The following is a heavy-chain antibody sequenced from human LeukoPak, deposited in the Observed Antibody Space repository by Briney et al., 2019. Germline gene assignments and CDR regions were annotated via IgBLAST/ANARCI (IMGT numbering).Heavy chain of an antibody. CDR3: ASTVAGPYYYYYGMDV. J-gene: IGHJ6*02. CDR2: HYRWST. Sequence: SGTLSLTLHVPGGFLHCYYRGWVPAAPGEGPGVVWFYHYRWSTNYNPSLKSRVTISVDTSKNQFSLKLSSVTAADTAVYYCASTVAGPYYYYYGMDVWGQGTTVTVSS. V-gene: IGHV4-59*08. CDR1: GGFLHCYY. D-gene: IGHD6-19*01.